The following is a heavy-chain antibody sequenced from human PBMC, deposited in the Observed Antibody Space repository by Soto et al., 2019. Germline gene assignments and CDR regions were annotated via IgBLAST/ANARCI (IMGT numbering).Heavy chain of an antibody. CDR3: ARLRDTPYYYYGMDV. V-gene: IGHV4-59*01. CDR1: GGSISSYY. Sequence: QVQLQESGPGLVKPSETLSLTCTVSGGSISSYYWSWIRQPPGKGLEWIGYIYYSGSTNYNPSPKSRVTISVDTSKNQFSLKLSSVTAADTAVYYCARLRDTPYYYYGMDVWGQGTTVTVSS. CDR2: IYYSGST. J-gene: IGHJ6*02. D-gene: IGHD5-18*01.